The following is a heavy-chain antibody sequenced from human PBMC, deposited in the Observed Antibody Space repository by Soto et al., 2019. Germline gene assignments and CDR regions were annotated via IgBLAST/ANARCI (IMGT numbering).Heavy chain of an antibody. CDR3: ARQVMLRGIAAASALVGDY. V-gene: IGHV4-39*01. J-gene: IGHJ4*02. CDR2: IYYSGST. Sequence: SETLSLTCTVSGGSISSSSYYWGWIRQPPGKGLEWIGSIYYSGSTYYNPSLKSRVTISVDTSKNQFSLKLSSVTAADTAVYYCARQVMLRGIAAASALVGDYWGQGTLVTVSS. CDR1: GGSISSSSYY. D-gene: IGHD6-13*01.